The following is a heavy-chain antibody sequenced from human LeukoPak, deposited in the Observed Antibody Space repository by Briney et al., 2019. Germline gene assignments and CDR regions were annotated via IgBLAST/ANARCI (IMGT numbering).Heavy chain of an antibody. CDR2: IYYSGST. J-gene: IGHJ4*02. CDR1: GGSISSYY. CDR3: ARGREVVVVIGNTLDY. Sequence: PSETLSLTCTVSGGSISSYYWSWIRQPPGKGLEWIGYIYYSGSTNYYPSLKSRVTISVDTSKNQFSLKLSSVTAADTAVYYCARGREVVVVIGNTLDYWGQGTLVTVSS. D-gene: IGHD3-22*01. V-gene: IGHV4-59*12.